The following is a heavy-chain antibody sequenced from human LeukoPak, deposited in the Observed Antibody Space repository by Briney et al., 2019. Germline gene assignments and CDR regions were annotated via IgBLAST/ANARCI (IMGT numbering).Heavy chain of an antibody. J-gene: IGHJ5*02. CDR2: INPNSGGT. Sequence: ASVKVSCKASGYTFTGYYMHWVRQAPGQGLEWMGWINPNSGGTNYAQKFQGRVTMTRDTSISTAYMELSRLRSDDTAVYYCARASDSSSWYHWFGPWGQGTLVTVSS. V-gene: IGHV1-2*02. D-gene: IGHD6-13*01. CDR3: ARASDSSSWYHWFGP. CDR1: GYTFTGYY.